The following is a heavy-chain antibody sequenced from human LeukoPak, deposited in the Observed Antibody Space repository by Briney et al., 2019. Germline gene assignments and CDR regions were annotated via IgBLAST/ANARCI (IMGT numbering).Heavy chain of an antibody. CDR3: ARSMNDYDSSGYYYYYYYMDV. Sequence: PSETLSLTCTVSGGSISSYYWSWIRQPAGKGLEWIGRIYTSGSTNYNPSLKSRVTISVDKSKNQFSLKLSSVTAADTAVYYCARSMNDYDSSGYYYYYYYMDVWGKGTTVTVSS. CDR1: GGSISSYY. CDR2: IYTSGST. V-gene: IGHV4-4*07. J-gene: IGHJ6*03. D-gene: IGHD3-22*01.